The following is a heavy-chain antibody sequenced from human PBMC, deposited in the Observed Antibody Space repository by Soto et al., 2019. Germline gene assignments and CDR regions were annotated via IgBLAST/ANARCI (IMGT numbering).Heavy chain of an antibody. CDR1: YC. CDR3: ARDPVSSGWPYYYGMDV. Sequence: YCMHWVRQAPGQGLGWMGWINPNIDSTNYSQDFQGWVTMTRDTSISTAYLELSRLRSDDTAVYYYARDPVSSGWPYYYGMDVWG. V-gene: IGHV1-2*04. J-gene: IGHJ6*02. CDR2: INPNIDST. D-gene: IGHD6-19*01.